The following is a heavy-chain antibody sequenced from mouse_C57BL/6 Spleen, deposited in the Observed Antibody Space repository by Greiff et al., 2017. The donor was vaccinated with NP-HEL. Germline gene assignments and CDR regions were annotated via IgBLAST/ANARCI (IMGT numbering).Heavy chain of an antibody. J-gene: IGHJ3*01. CDR1: GYTFTSYW. D-gene: IGHD1-3*01. CDR3: ARESGRWVLLRWFAY. Sequence: VQLQQPGAELVRPGSSVKLSCKASGYTFTSYWMHWVKQRPIQGLEWIGNIDPSDSETHYNQKFKDKATLTVDKYSSTAYMQLSSLTSEDSAVYYCARESGRWVLLRWFAYWGQGTLVTVSA. CDR2: IDPSDSET. V-gene: IGHV1-52*01.